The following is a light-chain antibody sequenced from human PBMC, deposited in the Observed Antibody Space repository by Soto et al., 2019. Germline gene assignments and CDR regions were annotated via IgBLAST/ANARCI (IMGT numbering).Light chain of an antibody. CDR1: QSVNAY. V-gene: IGKV3-11*01. J-gene: IGKJ1*01. Sequence: VLTQSTVTLSLSPGERATLSCRASQSVNAYLAWYQQKPGQAPRLLIYDASVRATGIPARFSGSGSGTDFTLTISSLEPEDSAVYYCQQHLGRHTFGQGTKVESK. CDR2: DAS. CDR3: QQHLGRHT.